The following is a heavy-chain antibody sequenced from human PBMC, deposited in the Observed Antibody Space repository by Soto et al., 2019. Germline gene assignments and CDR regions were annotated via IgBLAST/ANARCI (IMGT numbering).Heavy chain of an antibody. CDR1: GYTFTNYA. CDR3: ARDSQYSTSWQRFDS. J-gene: IGHJ4*02. CDR2: VNTYNGNP. Sequence: QVQLVQSGGELKKPGASVKVSCKASGYTFTNYAISWVRQAPGRGLEWMGWVNTYNGNPNYAQMFQGRVTMTTDTSTGTAYMELRSLKSDGSAIYYCARDSQYSTSWQRFDSWGQGTLVTVSS. V-gene: IGHV1-18*01. D-gene: IGHD6-13*01.